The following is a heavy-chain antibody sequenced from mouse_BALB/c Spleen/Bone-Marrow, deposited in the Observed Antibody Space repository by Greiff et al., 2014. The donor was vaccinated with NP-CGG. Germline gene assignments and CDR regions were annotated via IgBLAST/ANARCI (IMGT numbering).Heavy chain of an antibody. CDR2: ISSGSSTI. Sequence: DVQLVESGGGLVQPGGSRKLSCAASGFTFSSIGMHWVRQAPEKGLEWVAYISSGSSTIYYADTVKGRFTISRDNPKNTLFLQMTSLRSEDTAMYYCARGIGYDAWFVYWGQGTLVTVSA. J-gene: IGHJ3*01. CDR1: GFTFSSIG. V-gene: IGHV5-17*02. D-gene: IGHD2-2*01. CDR3: ARGIGYDAWFVY.